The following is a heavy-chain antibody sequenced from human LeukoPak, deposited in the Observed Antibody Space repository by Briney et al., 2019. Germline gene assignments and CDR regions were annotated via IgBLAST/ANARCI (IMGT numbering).Heavy chain of an antibody. D-gene: IGHD5-18*01. Sequence: SETLSLTCSVSGGSVISYYWSWIRQPPGKGLEWLGYIYSNGSTNFHPSLKSRLTISVDTSKNQISLKLTSVTVADTAVYYCARSGGGYTATILGYFFDYWGQGALVTVSS. CDR1: GGSVISYY. CDR2: IYSNGST. J-gene: IGHJ4*02. V-gene: IGHV4-59*02. CDR3: ARSGGGYTATILGYFFDY.